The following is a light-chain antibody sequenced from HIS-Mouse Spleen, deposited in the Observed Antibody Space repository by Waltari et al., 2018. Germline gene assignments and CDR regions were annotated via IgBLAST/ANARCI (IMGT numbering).Light chain of an antibody. CDR2: GKN. J-gene: IGLJ3*02. V-gene: IGLV3-19*01. Sequence: SSELTQDPAVSVALGQTVRITCQGDSLRSYYASWYQQKPGQAPVLFIYGKNNRPTGIPDRFSGSSSGNTASLTITGAQAEDEADYYGNSRDSSGNSWVFGGGTKLTVL. CDR1: SLRSYY. CDR3: NSRDSSGNSWV.